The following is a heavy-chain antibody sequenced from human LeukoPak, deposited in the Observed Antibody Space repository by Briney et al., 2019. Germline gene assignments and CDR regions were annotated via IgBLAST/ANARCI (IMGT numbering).Heavy chain of an antibody. CDR3: ARDQEGFDY. CDR2: IYPRDGST. CDR1: GYTFTSNY. Sequence: ASVKVSCKASGYTFTSNYIHWVRQAPGQGLEWMGMIYPRDGSTSCAQKFQGRVTVTRDTSTSTVHMELSGLRSEDTAVYYCARDQEGFDYWGQGTLVTVSS. J-gene: IGHJ4*02. V-gene: IGHV1-46*01.